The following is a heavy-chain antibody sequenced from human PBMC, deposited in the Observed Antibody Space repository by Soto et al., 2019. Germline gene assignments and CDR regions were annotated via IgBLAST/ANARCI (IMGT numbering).Heavy chain of an antibody. D-gene: IGHD4-4*01. CDR2: TYYRSRWYS. V-gene: IGHV6-1*01. CDR3: ARDPTGFHSAFDF. J-gene: IGHJ4*02. Sequence: PSQTLSLTCAISGDSVSSNGAAWNWIRQSPSRGLEWLGRTYYRSRWYSDYAPSVKSRITVNPDTSQNQFSLQLNSVTPEDTAIYYRARDPTGFHSAFDFWGQGTLVTFSS. CDR1: GDSVSSNGAA.